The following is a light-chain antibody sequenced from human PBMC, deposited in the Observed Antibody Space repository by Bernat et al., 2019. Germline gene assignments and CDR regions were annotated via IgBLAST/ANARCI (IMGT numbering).Light chain of an antibody. CDR2: AAS. CDR3: QQSYSDPLS. J-gene: IGKJ4*01. CDR1: QSIRNY. V-gene: IGKV1-39*01. Sequence: DIQMTQSPSSLSASVGDRVTIPCRASQSIRNYVSWYQQKPGQAPKLLIYAASTLESGVPSRFSGSGSGTDFTLSINSLQPEDFATYYCQQSYSDPLSFGGGTRVEIK.